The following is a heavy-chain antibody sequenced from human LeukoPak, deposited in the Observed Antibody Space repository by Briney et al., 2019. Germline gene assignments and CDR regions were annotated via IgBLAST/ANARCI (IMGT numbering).Heavy chain of an antibody. CDR1: GYTLTELS. Sequence: ASVKVSCKVSGYTLTELSMHWVRQAPGKGLEWMGGFDPEDGETIYAQKFQGRVAMTEDTSTDTAYMELSSLRSEDTAVYYCATVRGYSSSWYPDYWGQGTLVTVSS. J-gene: IGHJ4*02. V-gene: IGHV1-24*01. CDR3: ATVRGYSSSWYPDY. CDR2: FDPEDGET. D-gene: IGHD6-13*01.